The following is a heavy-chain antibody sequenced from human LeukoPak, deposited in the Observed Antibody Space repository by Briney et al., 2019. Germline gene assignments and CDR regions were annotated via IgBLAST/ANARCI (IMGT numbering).Heavy chain of an antibody. CDR2: IKEDGSEK. Sequence: GGSLRLSCAASGFTFSNYGMHWVRQAPGKGLEWVANIKEDGSEKYYVDSAKGRFTISRDNAKNSLYLQMNSLKTEDTAVYYCTTDRGSGWYGDYWGQGTLVTVSS. CDR1: GFTFSNYG. D-gene: IGHD6-19*01. V-gene: IGHV3-7*03. J-gene: IGHJ4*02. CDR3: TTDRGSGWYGDY.